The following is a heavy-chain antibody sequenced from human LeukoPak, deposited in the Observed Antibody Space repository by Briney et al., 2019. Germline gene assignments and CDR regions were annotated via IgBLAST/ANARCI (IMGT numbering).Heavy chain of an antibody. CDR2: IYYSGST. CDR1: GGSISSSSYY. J-gene: IGHJ3*02. CDR3: TRDLAGVPGGAFDI. Sequence: PSETLSLTCTVSGGSISSSSYYWGWIRQPPGEGLEWIGSIYYSGSTYYNPSLKSRVTISVDTSKNQFSLKLSSVTAADTAVYYCTRDLAGVPGGAFDIWGQGTMVTVSS. D-gene: IGHD3-10*01. V-gene: IGHV4-39*07.